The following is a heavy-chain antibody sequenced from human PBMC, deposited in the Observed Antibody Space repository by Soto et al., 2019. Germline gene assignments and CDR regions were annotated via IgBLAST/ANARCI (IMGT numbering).Heavy chain of an antibody. J-gene: IGHJ4*02. V-gene: IGHV3-23*01. CDR2: ISGSGGST. Sequence: GGSLRLSCAASGFTFSSYAMSWVRQAPGKGLEWVSAISGSGGSTYYADYVKGRFTISRDNSKNTLYLQMNSLRAEDTAVYYCAKDPPGDWSDFGVVKQMIDYWGQGTLVTVSS. D-gene: IGHD3-3*01. CDR3: AKDPPGDWSDFGVVKQMIDY. CDR1: GFTFSSYA.